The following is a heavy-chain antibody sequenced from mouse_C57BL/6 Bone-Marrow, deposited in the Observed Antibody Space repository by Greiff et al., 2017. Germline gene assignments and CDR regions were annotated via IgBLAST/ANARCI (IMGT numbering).Heavy chain of an antibody. V-gene: IGHV1-69*01. CDR2: IDPSDSYT. CDR1: GYTFTSYW. D-gene: IGHD2-3*01. CDR3: ARRVDGYYDYAMDY. Sequence: QVHVKQPGAELVMPGASVKLSCKASGYTFTSYWMHWVKQRPGQGLEWIGEIDPSDSYTNYNQKFKGKSTLTVDKSSSTAYMQLSSLTSEDSAVYYCARRVDGYYDYAMDYWGQGTSVTVSS. J-gene: IGHJ4*01.